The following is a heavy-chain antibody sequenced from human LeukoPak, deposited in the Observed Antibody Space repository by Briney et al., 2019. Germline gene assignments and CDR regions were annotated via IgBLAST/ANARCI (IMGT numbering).Heavy chain of an antibody. D-gene: IGHD3-22*01. CDR3: ARDLGYYYDSSGYYPDY. CDR2: ISSSSSYI. CDR1: GFTFSSYR. J-gene: IGHJ4*02. V-gene: IGHV3-21*01. Sequence: GRSLRLSCAASGFTFSSYRMTWVRQAPGKGLEWVSSISSSSSYIYYADSVKGRFTISRDNAKNSLYLQMNSLRAEDTAVYYCARDLGYYYDSSGYYPDYWGQGTLVTVSS.